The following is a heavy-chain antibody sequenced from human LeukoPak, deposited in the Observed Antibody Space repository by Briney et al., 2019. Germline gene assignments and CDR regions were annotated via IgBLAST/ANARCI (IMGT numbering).Heavy chain of an antibody. Sequence: SETLSLTCTVSGGSISSYYWSWIRQPPGKGLEWIGYIYYSGSTIYNPSLKSRVTISVDTSKNQFSLKLSSVTAADTAVYYCARGRSSMVRGYYYYYMDVWGKGTTVTISS. J-gene: IGHJ6*03. CDR3: ARGRSSMVRGYYYYYMDV. CDR2: IYYSGST. V-gene: IGHV4-59*01. CDR1: GGSISSYY. D-gene: IGHD3-10*01.